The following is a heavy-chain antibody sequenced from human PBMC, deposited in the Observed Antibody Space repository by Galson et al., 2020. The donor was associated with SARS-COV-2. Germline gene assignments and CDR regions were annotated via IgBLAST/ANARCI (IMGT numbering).Heavy chain of an antibody. J-gene: IGHJ4*02. CDR1: GGSFSNYL. CDR3: ASGTRDITMIVVVMTSVSSHVDF. CDR2: ITPSGTT. Sequence: SQASETLSLTCAVYGGSFSNYLWRWVRQTPGKGLEWIGEITPSGTTSYNPSLKGRLTISVNTSKNQFSLRLSSVTAADRGVYYCASGTRDITMIVVVMTSVSSHVDFWGQGTLVTVSS. V-gene: IGHV4-34*01. D-gene: IGHD3-22*01.